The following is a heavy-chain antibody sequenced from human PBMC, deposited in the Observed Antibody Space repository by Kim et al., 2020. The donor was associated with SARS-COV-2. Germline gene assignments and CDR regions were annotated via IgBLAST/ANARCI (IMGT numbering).Heavy chain of an antibody. CDR3: ARVIGVGVVIWFDP. V-gene: IGHV4-59*01. J-gene: IGHJ5*02. D-gene: IGHD3-3*01. CDR1: GGSISSYY. CDR2: IYYSGST. Sequence: SETLSLTCTVSGGSISSYYWSWIRQPPGKGLEWIGYIYYSGSTNYNPSLKSRVTISVDTSKNQFSLKLSSVTAADTAVYYCARVIGVGVVIWFDPWGQGTLVTVSS.